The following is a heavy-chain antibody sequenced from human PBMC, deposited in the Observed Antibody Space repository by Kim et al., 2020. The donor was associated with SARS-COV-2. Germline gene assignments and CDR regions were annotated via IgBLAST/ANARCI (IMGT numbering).Heavy chain of an antibody. J-gene: IGHJ6*02. D-gene: IGHD2-15*01. V-gene: IGHV1-18*01. CDR1: GYTFTSYG. CDR3: ARAKGVYCSGGSCYSPHRYYGSDV. CDR2: ISAYNGNT. Sequence: ASVKVSCKASGYTFTSYGISWVRQAPGQGLEWMGWISAYNGNTNYAQKLQGRVTMTTDTSTSTAYMELRSLRSDDTAVYYCARAKGVYCSGGSCYSPHRYYGSDVRGQGTTVTVSS.